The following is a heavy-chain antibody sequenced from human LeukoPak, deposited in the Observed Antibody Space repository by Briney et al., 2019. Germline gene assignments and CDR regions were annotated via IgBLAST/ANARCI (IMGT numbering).Heavy chain of an antibody. Sequence: SETLSLTCTVSGGSISSYYWSWIRQPPGKGLEWIAYIYYSGSTYYNPSLKSRVTISVDTSKNQFSLKLSSVTAADTAVYYCARVRIYGSGTYYHDYWGQGSLVTVSS. J-gene: IGHJ4*02. V-gene: IGHV4-59*08. D-gene: IGHD3-10*01. CDR1: GGSISSYY. CDR3: ARVRIYGSGTYYHDY. CDR2: IYYSGST.